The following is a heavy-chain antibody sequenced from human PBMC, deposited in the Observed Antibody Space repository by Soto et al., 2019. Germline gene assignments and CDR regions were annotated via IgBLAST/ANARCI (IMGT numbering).Heavy chain of an antibody. CDR2: ITTSGGST. V-gene: IGHV3-23*01. D-gene: IGHD1-1*01. CDR1: GFTFSSYA. J-gene: IGHJ4*02. CDR3: ARRLARSFDF. Sequence: EVQLLESGGGLVQPGGSLRLSCAASGFTFSSYAMSWVRQAPGKGLEWVSAITTSGGSTFYADSVKGRFVISRDNSKNTLHLQMSSLRADDTAIYYCARRLARSFDFWGQGTLVTVSS.